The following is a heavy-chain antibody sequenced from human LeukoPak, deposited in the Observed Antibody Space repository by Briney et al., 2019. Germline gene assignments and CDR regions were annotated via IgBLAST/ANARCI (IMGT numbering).Heavy chain of an antibody. CDR2: MNPNSGNT. CDR3: ARARRSTSRAYYYYYYMDV. D-gene: IGHD2-2*01. CDR1: GYTFTSYD. J-gene: IGHJ6*03. Sequence: ASVKVSCKASGYTFTSYDIKWVRQATGQGLEWMGWMNPNSGNTGYAQKFQGRVTMTRNTSISTAHMELSSLRSEDTAVYFCARARRSTSRAYYYYYYMDVWGKGTTVTVSS. V-gene: IGHV1-8*01.